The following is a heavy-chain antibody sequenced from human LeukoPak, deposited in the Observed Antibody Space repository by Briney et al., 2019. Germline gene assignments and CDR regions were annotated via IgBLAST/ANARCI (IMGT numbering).Heavy chain of an antibody. CDR3: AKTYGGKRPIDY. J-gene: IGHJ4*02. CDR2: ISSSSSYI. CDR1: GFTFSSYS. D-gene: IGHD4/OR15-4a*01. Sequence: GGSLRLSCAASGFTFSSYSMNWVRQAPGKGLEWVSSISSSSSYIYYADSVKGRFTISRDNAKNSLYLQMNSLRAEDTAVYYCAKTYGGKRPIDYRGQGTLVTVSS. V-gene: IGHV3-21*01.